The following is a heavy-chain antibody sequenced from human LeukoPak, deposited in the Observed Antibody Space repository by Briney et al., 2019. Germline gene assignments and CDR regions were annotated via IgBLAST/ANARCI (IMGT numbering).Heavy chain of an antibody. CDR1: GFTFSSYA. CDR2: ISGSGGST. J-gene: IGHJ4*02. D-gene: IGHD3-22*01. Sequence: PGGSLRLSCAASGFTFSSYAMSWVRQAPGKGLEWVSAISGSGGSTYYADSVKGRFTISRDNSKNTLYLQMNSLRAEDTAVYYCANLYYYDSSGYYYSYYFDYWGQGTLVIVSS. V-gene: IGHV3-23*01. CDR3: ANLYYYDSSGYYYSYYFDY.